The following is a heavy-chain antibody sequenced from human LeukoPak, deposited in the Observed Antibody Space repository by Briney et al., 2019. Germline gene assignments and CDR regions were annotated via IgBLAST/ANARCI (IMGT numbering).Heavy chain of an antibody. D-gene: IGHD5-18*01. CDR1: GYTFTSYD. V-gene: IGHV1-8*01. J-gene: IGHJ4*02. CDR3: ARGLARTSMVTRGGVRFDY. Sequence: ASVKVSCKASGYTFTSYDINWVRQATGQGLEWMGWMNPNSGNTGYAQKFQGRVTMTRNTSISTANMELSSLRSEDTAVYYCARGLARTSMVTRGGVRFDYWGQGTLVTVSA. CDR2: MNPNSGNT.